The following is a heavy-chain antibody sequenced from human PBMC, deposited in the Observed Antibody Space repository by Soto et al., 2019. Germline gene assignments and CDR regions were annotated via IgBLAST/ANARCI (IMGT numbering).Heavy chain of an antibody. D-gene: IGHD3-16*01. CDR3: ARDVERGGYYYGMDV. V-gene: IGHV4-31*03. J-gene: IGHJ6*02. CDR1: GGSISSGGYY. Sequence: QVQLQESGPGLVKPSQTLSLTCTVSGGSISSGGYYWSWIRQHPGKGLEWIGYIYYSGSTYYNPSLKSRVTISVDTSKNQFSLKLSSVTAADTAVYYCARDVERGGYYYGMDVWGQGTTVTVSS. CDR2: IYYSGST.